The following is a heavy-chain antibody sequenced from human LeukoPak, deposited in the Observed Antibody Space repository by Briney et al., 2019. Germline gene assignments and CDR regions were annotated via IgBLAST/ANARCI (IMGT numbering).Heavy chain of an antibody. V-gene: IGHV3-23*01. Sequence: GGSLRLSCAASGSTFSSYGMSWVRQAPGKGLEWVSAISGSGGSTYYADSVKGRFTISRDNSKNTLYLQMNSLRAEDTAVYYCARDMTGGIWARATSFDHWGQGTLVTVSS. D-gene: IGHD1-14*01. CDR3: ARDMTGGIWARATSFDH. J-gene: IGHJ4*02. CDR1: GSTFSSYG. CDR2: ISGSGGST.